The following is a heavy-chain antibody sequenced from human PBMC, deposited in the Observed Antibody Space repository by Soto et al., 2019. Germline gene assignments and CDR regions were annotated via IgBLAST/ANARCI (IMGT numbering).Heavy chain of an antibody. J-gene: IGHJ4*02. Sequence: PGGSLRLSCTASGFMFGSYWMTWVRHVPGKGLQWVANIKRDGSEKYYVDFVKSRFTISRDNADNSVFLDMNNLRVDDTATYYCARVRATDYEIDYWGQGALVTVSS. CDR3: ARVRATDYEIDY. D-gene: IGHD4-17*01. CDR2: IKRDGSEK. CDR1: GFMFGSYW. V-gene: IGHV3-7*03.